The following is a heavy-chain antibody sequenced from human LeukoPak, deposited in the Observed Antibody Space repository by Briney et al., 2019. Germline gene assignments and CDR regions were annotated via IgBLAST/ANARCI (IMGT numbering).Heavy chain of an antibody. J-gene: IGHJ4*02. CDR2: IYYSGST. Sequence: ESSETLSLTCTVSGGSISSYYWSWIRQPPGKGLEWIGYIYYSGSTNYNPSLKSRVTISVDTSKNQFSLKLSSVTAADTAVYYCARGVLGPNAPEFDYWGQGTLVTVSP. V-gene: IGHV4-59*01. D-gene: IGHD1-26*01. CDR1: GGSISSYY. CDR3: ARGVLGPNAPEFDY.